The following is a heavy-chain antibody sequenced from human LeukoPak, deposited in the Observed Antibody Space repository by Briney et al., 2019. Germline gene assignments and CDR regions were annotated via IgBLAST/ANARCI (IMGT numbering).Heavy chain of an antibody. D-gene: IGHD6-13*01. CDR2: INPSGGST. CDR3: ARDGTAAAGTVGWFDP. CDR1: GYTFTSYY. J-gene: IGHJ5*02. Sequence: ASVEVSCKASGYTFTSYYMHWVRQAPGQGLEWMGIINPSGGSTSYAQKFQGRVTMTRDMSTSTVYMELSSLRSEDTAVYYCARDGTAAAGTVGWFDPWGQGTLVTVSS. V-gene: IGHV1-46*01.